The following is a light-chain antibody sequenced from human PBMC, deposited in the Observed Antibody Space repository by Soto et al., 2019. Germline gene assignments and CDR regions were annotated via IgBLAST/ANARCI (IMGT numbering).Light chain of an antibody. Sequence: EIVLTQSPGTLSLSPGERATLSCRASQSVSSSYLAWHQQKPGQAPRLLIYGASSRATGIPDRFSGSGSGTDFTLTISRLEPKDFAVYYSQQYGSSLFTFGPGTKVDIK. J-gene: IGKJ3*01. CDR3: QQYGSSLFT. V-gene: IGKV3-20*01. CDR2: GAS. CDR1: QSVSSSY.